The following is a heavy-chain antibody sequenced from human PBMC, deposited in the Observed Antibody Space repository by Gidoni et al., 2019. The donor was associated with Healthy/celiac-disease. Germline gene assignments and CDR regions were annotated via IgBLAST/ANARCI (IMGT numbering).Heavy chain of an antibody. J-gene: IGHJ6*02. CDR2: IYYSGST. CDR1: GGSISSYY. CDR3: ARDHPYYDFWSANYYYYGMDV. Sequence: QVQLQESGPGLVKPSETLSLTCTVSGGSISSYYWSWIRQPPGKGLEWIGYIYYSGSTNYNPSLKSRVTISVDTSKNQFSLKLSSVTAADTAVYYCARDHPYYDFWSANYYYYGMDVWGQGTTVTVSS. V-gene: IGHV4-59*01. D-gene: IGHD3-3*01.